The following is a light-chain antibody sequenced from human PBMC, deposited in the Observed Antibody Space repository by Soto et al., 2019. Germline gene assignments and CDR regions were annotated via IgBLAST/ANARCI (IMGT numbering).Light chain of an antibody. Sequence: DIVMTQSPDSLAVSLGERATINCKSSQRVLYSGNNKDALVWYQQKPGQPRKMLISRASTRESWVPYRFSDSGSATDFTITISSLHAEDVAVFYCQQFYTTPSFGQGTKVEIK. J-gene: IGKJ1*01. V-gene: IGKV4-1*01. CDR3: QQFYTTPS. CDR2: RAS. CDR1: QRVLYSGNNKDA.